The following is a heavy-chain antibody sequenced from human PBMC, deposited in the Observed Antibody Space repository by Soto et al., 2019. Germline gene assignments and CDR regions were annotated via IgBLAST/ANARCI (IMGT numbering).Heavy chain of an antibody. D-gene: IGHD1-26*01. V-gene: IGHV1-18*04. CDR2: ISAYNGNT. CDR3: AREVCLLSPWYYFDY. J-gene: IGHJ4*01. CDR1: GYTFTSYG. Sequence: ASVKVSCKASGYTFTSYGISWVRQAPGQGLEWMGWISAYNGNTNYAQKLQGRVTMTTDTSTSTAYMELRSLRSDDTAVYYCAREVCLLSPWYYFDYWGHARLVTVPQ.